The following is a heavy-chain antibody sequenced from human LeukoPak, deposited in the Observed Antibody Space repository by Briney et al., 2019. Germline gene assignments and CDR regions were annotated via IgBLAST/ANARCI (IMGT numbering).Heavy chain of an antibody. CDR2: VSHSGST. J-gene: IGHJ5*02. CDR3: ARGRTHNWFDP. D-gene: IGHD3/OR15-3a*01. Sequence: SETLSLTCAINGESFGGFFCTWIRQSPGKGLEWIGEVSHSGSTLYNPSLKSRVTLSVDTFKNHFSLNLSSVTAADTAVYYCARGRTHNWFDPWGQGTLVTVSS. CDR1: GESFGGFF. V-gene: IGHV4-34*01.